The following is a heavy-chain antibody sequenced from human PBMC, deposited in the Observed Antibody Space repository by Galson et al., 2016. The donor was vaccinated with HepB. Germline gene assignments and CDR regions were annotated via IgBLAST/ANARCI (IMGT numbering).Heavy chain of an antibody. CDR3: ARDRLASGNHPDY. V-gene: IGHV3-23*01. D-gene: IGHD4-23*01. J-gene: IGHJ4*02. CDR2: INDRGDST. Sequence: SLRLSCAASGFTFSNYAMSWVRQAPGKGLEWVSSINDRGDSTYYADSVKGRFTISRDSSKNTLYLQMNSLRAEDTAVYYCARDRLASGNHPDYWGQGTLVTVSS. CDR1: GFTFSNYA.